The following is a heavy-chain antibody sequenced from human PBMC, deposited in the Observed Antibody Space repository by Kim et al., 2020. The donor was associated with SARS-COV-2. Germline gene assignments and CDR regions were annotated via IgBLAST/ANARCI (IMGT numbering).Heavy chain of an antibody. V-gene: IGHV3-30*02. Sequence: SVKGRLTISRDNSKSTLYLQMNSLRPEDTAVYYCAKAPIVDVPTGKTWFDPWGQGTLVIVSS. D-gene: IGHD2-2*01. CDR3: AKAPIVDVPTGKTWFDP. J-gene: IGHJ5*02.